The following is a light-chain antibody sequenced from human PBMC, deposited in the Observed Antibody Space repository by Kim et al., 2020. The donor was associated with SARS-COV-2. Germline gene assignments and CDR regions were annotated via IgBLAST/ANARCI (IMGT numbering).Light chain of an antibody. CDR3: QAWDSSTVV. V-gene: IGLV3-1*01. Sequence: SVCPGQIACITCSGDKLGDKYACWYQQKPGQSPVVVIHQDSKRPSGIPERFSGSNSGNTATLTISGTQAMDEADYYCQAWDSSTVVFGGGTKLTVL. CDR1: KLGDKY. CDR2: QDS. J-gene: IGLJ2*01.